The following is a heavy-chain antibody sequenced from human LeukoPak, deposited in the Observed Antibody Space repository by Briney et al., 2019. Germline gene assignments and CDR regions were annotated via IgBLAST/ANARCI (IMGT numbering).Heavy chain of an antibody. J-gene: IGHJ4*02. CDR1: GFTFSSYA. V-gene: IGHV3-30*04. CDR2: ISYDGSNK. CDR3: AGYYHDSSGFPY. D-gene: IGHD3-22*01. Sequence: PGRSLRLSCAASGFTFSSYAMHWVRQAPGKRLEWVAVISYDGSNKYYADFVKGRFTISRDNSKNTLYLQMNSLRADDAAVFYCAGYYHDSSGFPYWGQGTLVTVSS.